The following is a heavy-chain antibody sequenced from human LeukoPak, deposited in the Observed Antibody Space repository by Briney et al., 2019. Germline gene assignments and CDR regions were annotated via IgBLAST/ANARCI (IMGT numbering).Heavy chain of an antibody. Sequence: ASVKVSCKASGYTFTSYDINWVRQATGQGLEWMGWINPNSGGTNYAQKFQGRVTMTRDTSISTAYMELSRLRSDDTAVYYCASPRGGYYDSSGYPILDDAFDIWGQGTMVTVSS. CDR3: ASPRGGYYDSSGYPILDDAFDI. V-gene: IGHV1-2*02. J-gene: IGHJ3*02. CDR2: INPNSGGT. D-gene: IGHD3-22*01. CDR1: GYTFTSYD.